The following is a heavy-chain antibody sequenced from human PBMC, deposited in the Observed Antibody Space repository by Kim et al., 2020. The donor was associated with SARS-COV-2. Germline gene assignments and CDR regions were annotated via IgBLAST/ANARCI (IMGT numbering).Heavy chain of an antibody. V-gene: IGHV3-7*01. CDR2: INRDGSGQ. J-gene: IGHJ4*02. CDR3: TPKNY. Sequence: GGSLRLSCSASGFTFSSPWMTWVRQAPGKGLEWVGNINRDGSGQNYVGSLRGRLTISRDNTRHSLYLQMESQRAEDPAVYYCTPKNYWGQGTLVTVSP. CDR1: GFTFSSPW.